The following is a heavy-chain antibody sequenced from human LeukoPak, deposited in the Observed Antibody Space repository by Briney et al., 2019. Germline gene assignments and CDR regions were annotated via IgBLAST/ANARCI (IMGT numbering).Heavy chain of an antibody. J-gene: IGHJ4*02. CDR2: IYSGGNT. V-gene: IGHV3-53*01. D-gene: IGHD2-2*01. CDR3: ARGETSSYDY. Sequence: PGGSLRLSCAASGFTFSSYMNWVRQAPGKGLEWVSVIYSGGNTYYADSVKGRFTISRDNSKNTVYLQMNSLRAEDTAVYYCARGETSSYDYWGQGTLVTVSS. CDR1: GFTFSSY.